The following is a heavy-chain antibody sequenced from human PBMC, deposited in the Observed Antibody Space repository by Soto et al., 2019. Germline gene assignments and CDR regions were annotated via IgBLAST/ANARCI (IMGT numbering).Heavy chain of an antibody. Sequence: LRLSCAASGFTFSSYAMSWVRQAPGKGLEWVSAISGSGGSTYYADSVKGRFTISRDNSKNTLYLQMNSLRAEDTAVYYCAKSADPFWSGYYKHWGQGTLVTVSS. V-gene: IGHV3-23*01. CDR1: GFTFSSYA. D-gene: IGHD3-3*01. J-gene: IGHJ4*02. CDR3: AKSADPFWSGYYKH. CDR2: ISGSGGST.